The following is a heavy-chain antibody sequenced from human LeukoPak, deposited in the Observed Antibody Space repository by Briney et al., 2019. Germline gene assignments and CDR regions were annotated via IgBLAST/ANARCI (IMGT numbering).Heavy chain of an antibody. V-gene: IGHV4-59*08. J-gene: IGHJ2*01. CDR3: ARHVRGGHCGGDCYSANWHFDL. D-gene: IGHD2-21*01. CDR1: GGSISSYY. CDR2: ISYNGGT. Sequence: SETLSLTCAVSGGSISSYYGSWIRQPPEKGLEWIGFISYNGGTSYNPSLKDRVTLSADTSKNQLSQRLISVPAADTAVYFCARHVRGGHCGGDCYSANWHFDLWGRGTLVTVSS.